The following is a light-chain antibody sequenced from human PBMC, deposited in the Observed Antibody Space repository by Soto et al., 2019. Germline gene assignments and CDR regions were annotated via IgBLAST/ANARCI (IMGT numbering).Light chain of an antibody. CDR3: QQYNNWPPGT. V-gene: IGKV3-15*01. CDR2: GAS. Sequence: EIVMTQSPATLSVSPGERATLSCRASQSVSSNLAWYQQKPGQAPRLLIYGASTRATGIPARFSGSRSGTEFTLTISSLQSEDFAVYSCQQYNNWPPGTFGQGTKLEIK. J-gene: IGKJ2*01. CDR1: QSVSSN.